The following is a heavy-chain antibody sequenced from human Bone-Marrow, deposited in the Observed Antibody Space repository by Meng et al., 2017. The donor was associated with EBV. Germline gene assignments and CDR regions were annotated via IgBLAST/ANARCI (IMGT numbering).Heavy chain of an antibody. Sequence: EVQVMESGGGLVQPGGYLRLSCAASGFTLSSYWVHWVRQAPGKGLVWVSRINTDGSVINYADSVKGRFTISRDNAKNTVYLQMNNLRAEDTAVYYCAKDCFGDKDSWGQGTLVTVSS. V-gene: IGHV3-74*01. CDR1: GFTLSSYW. D-gene: IGHD2-21*01. J-gene: IGHJ4*02. CDR2: INTDGSVI. CDR3: AKDCFGDKDS.